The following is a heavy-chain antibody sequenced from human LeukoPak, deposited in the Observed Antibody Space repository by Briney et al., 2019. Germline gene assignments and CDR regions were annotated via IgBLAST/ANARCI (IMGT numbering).Heavy chain of an antibody. V-gene: IGHV1-2*06. Sequence: PRASVKVSCKASGYTFTGYYIHWVRQAPGQGLEWMGRINPNSGGTNYAQKFQGRVTMTRDTSITTAYMELSRLRSDDTAVYYCARGYYDSNDAIPRFDPWGEGTQVTVSS. D-gene: IGHD3-22*01. CDR2: INPNSGGT. CDR1: GYTFTGYY. CDR3: ARGYYDSNDAIPRFDP. J-gene: IGHJ5*02.